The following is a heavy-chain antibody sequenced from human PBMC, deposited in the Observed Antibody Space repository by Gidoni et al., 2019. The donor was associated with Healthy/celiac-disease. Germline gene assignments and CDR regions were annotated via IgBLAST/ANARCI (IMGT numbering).Heavy chain of an antibody. J-gene: IGHJ6*02. V-gene: IGHV4-4*07. CDR3: ARIGYCSSTSCYGKYYGMDV. CDR2: IYTSRST. D-gene: IGHD2-2*01. Sequence: QVQLQESGPGLVKPSETLSLTCTVSGGSISSYYWRWIRQPAGKGLEWIGRIYTSRSTNYNPSLKSRVTMSVDTSKNQFSLKLSSVTAADTAVYYCARIGYCSSTSCYGKYYGMDVWGQGTTVTVSS. CDR1: GGSISSYY.